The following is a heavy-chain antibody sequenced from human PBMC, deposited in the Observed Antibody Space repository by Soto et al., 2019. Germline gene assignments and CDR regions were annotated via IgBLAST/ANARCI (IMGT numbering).Heavy chain of an antibody. J-gene: IGHJ4*02. CDR1: GYTFTNYA. CDR2: INAGNGNT. CDR3: ARDRWELLYGFDY. D-gene: IGHD1-26*01. Sequence: QVPLVQSGAEVKKPGASVKVSCRASGYTFTNYALHWVRQAPGQGLEWMGWINAGNGNTKYSQKFQVRVTITRDTSASTAYMELSSLRSEDTAVYYCARDRWELLYGFDYWGQGTLVTVSS. V-gene: IGHV1-3*01.